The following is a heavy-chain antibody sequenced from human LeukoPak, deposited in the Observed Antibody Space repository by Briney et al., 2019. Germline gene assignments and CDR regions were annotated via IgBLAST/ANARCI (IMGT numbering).Heavy chain of an antibody. CDR1: GFTFTRYA. V-gene: IGHV3-23*01. D-gene: IGHD2-2*01. Sequence: PGGSLRLSCVASGFTFTRYAMWWVRQAPGKGREWVSAISGSGGNTYYADSVKGRFTISRDNSKNTLYLLMNSLRAEDTAIYYCAKEESGVPAANWGQGTLVIVSS. CDR3: AKEESGVPAAN. J-gene: IGHJ4*02. CDR2: ISGSGGNT.